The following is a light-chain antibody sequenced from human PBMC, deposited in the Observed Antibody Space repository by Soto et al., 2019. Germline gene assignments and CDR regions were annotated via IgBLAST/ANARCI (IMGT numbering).Light chain of an antibody. V-gene: IGKV3-15*01. CDR2: DTS. Sequence: EVVMTQSPATLSVSPGDGVTLSLRASQGIGDTLAWYQHKPGQTPRLLIYDTSTRATGVPARFSGSRYGPEFNLTINSLQTDDFATYYCQQYNSYPWTFGQGTKVDIK. CDR3: QQYNSYPWT. CDR1: QGIGDT. J-gene: IGKJ1*01.